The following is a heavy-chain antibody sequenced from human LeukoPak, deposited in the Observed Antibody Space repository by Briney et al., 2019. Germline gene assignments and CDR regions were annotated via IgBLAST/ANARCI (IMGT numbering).Heavy chain of an antibody. D-gene: IGHD6-25*01. CDR3: AKSGSYYYYYMDV. Sequence: KNGESLKISCKGSGYSFTSYWIGWVRQMPGKGLEWMGIIYPGDSDTRYSPSFQGQVTISADKSISTAYLQWSSPKASDTAIYYCAKSGSYYYYYMDVWGKGTTVTVSS. J-gene: IGHJ6*03. CDR2: IYPGDSDT. CDR1: GYSFTSYW. V-gene: IGHV5-51*01.